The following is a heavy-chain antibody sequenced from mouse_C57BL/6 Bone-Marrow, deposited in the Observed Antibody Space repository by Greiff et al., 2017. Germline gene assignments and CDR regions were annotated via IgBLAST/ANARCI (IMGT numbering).Heavy chain of an antibody. CDR1: GFSLTSYA. D-gene: IGHD1-1*01. CDR2: IWTGGGT. V-gene: IGHV2-9-1*01. Sequence: QVQLKESGPGLVAPSQSLSITCTVSGFSLTSYAISWVRQPPGKGLEWLGVIWTGGGTNYNSALKSRLSISKDNSKSQVFLKMNSLQTDDTARYYCATLTTVVARGYYYAMDYWGQGTSVTVSS. CDR3: ATLTTVVARGYYYAMDY. J-gene: IGHJ4*01.